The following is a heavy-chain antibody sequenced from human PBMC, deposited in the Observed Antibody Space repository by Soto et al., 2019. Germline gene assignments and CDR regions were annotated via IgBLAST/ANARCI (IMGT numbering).Heavy chain of an antibody. V-gene: IGHV3-30*18. J-gene: IGHJ3*02. CDR1: GFTFSSYG. Sequence: QVQLVESGGGVVQPGRSLRLSCAASGFTFSSYGMHWVRQAPGKGLEWVAVISYDGSNKYYADSVKGRFTISRDNSKNTLYLQMNSLRAEDTAVYYCAKGFTMVRGVIAAFDIRGQGTMVTVSS. CDR3: AKGFTMVRGVIAAFDI. CDR2: ISYDGSNK. D-gene: IGHD3-10*01.